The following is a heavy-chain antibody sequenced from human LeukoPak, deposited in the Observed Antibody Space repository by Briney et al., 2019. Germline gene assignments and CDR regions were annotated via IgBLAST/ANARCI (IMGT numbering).Heavy chain of an antibody. D-gene: IGHD6-19*01. J-gene: IGHJ4*02. V-gene: IGHV4-59*01. CDR1: GGSISSYY. CDR3: ARDGGSGWYGY. Sequence: SSETLSLTCTVSGGSISSYYWSWIRQPPGKGLEWIGYIYYSGSTNYNPSLKSRVTISVDTSKNQFSLKLSSVTAADAAMYYCARDGGSGWYGYWGQGTLVTVSS. CDR2: IYYSGST.